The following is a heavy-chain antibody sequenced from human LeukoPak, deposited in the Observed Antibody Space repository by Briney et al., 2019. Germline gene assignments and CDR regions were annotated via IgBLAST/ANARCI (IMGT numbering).Heavy chain of an antibody. Sequence: PSETLSLTCAVSGGSISSGDWWIWVRQPPGKGLEWIGEVYHSGSTNYNPSLMSRVTMSVDKSENQFSLKLTSVTAAGTAVYYCARGYSSGWRSYYYYGMDVWGQGTTVTVSS. V-gene: IGHV4-4*02. CDR2: VYHSGST. D-gene: IGHD6-19*01. CDR1: GGSISSGDW. J-gene: IGHJ6*02. CDR3: ARGYSSGWRSYYYYGMDV.